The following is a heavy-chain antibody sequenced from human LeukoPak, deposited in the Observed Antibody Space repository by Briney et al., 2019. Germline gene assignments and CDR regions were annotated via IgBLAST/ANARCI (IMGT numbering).Heavy chain of an antibody. J-gene: IGHJ6*03. Sequence: ASVKVSCKASCYTFISYVIRWVRQAPGQGLEWMGWISAYNGNTNYAQKLQGRVTMTTDTSTSTAYMELRSLRSDDTAVYYCARSITIFGVVITNYFRVVWAKGTTVTVSS. CDR2: ISAYNGNT. V-gene: IGHV1-18*01. CDR1: CYTFISYV. D-gene: IGHD3-3*01. CDR3: ARSITIFGVVITNYFRVV.